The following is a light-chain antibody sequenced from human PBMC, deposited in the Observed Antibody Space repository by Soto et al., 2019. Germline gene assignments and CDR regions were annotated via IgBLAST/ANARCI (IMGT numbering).Light chain of an antibody. Sequence: QSVLTQPASVSGSPGQSITISRTGTSSDVGDYNYVSWYQQHPGKVPKLMIYDVTNRPSGVSNRFSGSKSDNTASLTISGLQAEDEADYYCSSYTSSSTYVIFGGGTKLTVL. V-gene: IGLV2-14*01. J-gene: IGLJ2*01. CDR3: SSYTSSSTYVI. CDR2: DVT. CDR1: SSDVGDYNY.